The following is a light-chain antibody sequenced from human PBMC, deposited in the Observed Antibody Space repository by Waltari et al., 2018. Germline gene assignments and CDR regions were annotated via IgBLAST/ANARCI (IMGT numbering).Light chain of an antibody. V-gene: IGKV1-9*01. Sequence: DIQLTQSPSFLSASVGDRVTITCRASQDISNFLAWYQKKPGQAPQLLIYASSTLQSGVPSRFGGSGSGTEFTLTISSLQPEDFATYYCQQLKDSPPTFGGGTKVEIK. CDR1: QDISNF. J-gene: IGKJ4*01. CDR3: QQLKDSPPT. CDR2: ASS.